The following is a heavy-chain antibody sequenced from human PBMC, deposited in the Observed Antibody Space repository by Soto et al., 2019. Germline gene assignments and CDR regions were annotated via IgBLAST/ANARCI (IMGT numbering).Heavy chain of an antibody. D-gene: IGHD1-26*01. Sequence: ARWNLIKKTPSRGLEWLGRTYYRSKWYNDYAVSVKSRITINPDTSKNQFSLQLSSVTPEDTAVYYCARYSGSYPCFDYWGQGTLVTVSS. CDR2: TYYRSKWYN. J-gene: IGHJ4*02. V-gene: IGHV6-1*01. CDR3: ARYSGSYPCFDY. CDR1: AR.